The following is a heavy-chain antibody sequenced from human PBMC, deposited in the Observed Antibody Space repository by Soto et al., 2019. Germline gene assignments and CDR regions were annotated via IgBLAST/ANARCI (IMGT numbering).Heavy chain of an antibody. V-gene: IGHV4-34*01. Sequence: XETLSLTCAVDGWSFSGYYWSWIRQPPGKGLEWIGEINHSGSTNYNPSLKSRVTISVDTSKNQFSLKLSSVTAADTAVYYCARSGYYYPFDYWGQGTLVTVSS. J-gene: IGHJ4*02. CDR2: INHSGST. CDR1: GWSFSGYY. D-gene: IGHD3-22*01. CDR3: ARSGYYYPFDY.